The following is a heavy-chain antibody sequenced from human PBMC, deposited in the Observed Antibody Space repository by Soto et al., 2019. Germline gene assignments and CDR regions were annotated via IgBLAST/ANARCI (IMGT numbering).Heavy chain of an antibody. J-gene: IGHJ4*02. CDR2: VKEDGSVT. CDR3: VRDPAFGAVDY. Sequence: EVQLVETGGDLVQPGVSLRLSCAASGFAFGRYWMGWVRQAPEKGLEWVAVVKEDGSVTLYIDSVEGRFTISRDNAKNSLSLQMNSLRVDDTAIYYCVRDPAFGAVDYWGQGALVTVSS. D-gene: IGHD3-10*01. V-gene: IGHV3-7*01. CDR1: GFAFGRYW.